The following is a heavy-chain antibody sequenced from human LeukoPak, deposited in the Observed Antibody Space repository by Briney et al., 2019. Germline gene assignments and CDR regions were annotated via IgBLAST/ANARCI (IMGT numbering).Heavy chain of an antibody. J-gene: IGHJ4*02. Sequence: SETLSLTCTVSGGSISSSSYYWSWIRQPAGKGLEWIGRIYTSGSTNYNPSLKSRVTMSVDTSKNQFSLKLSSVTAADTAVYYCARETGVGATTRYFDYWGQGTLVTVSS. D-gene: IGHD1-26*01. CDR1: GGSISSSSYY. CDR2: IYTSGST. CDR3: ARETGVGATTRYFDY. V-gene: IGHV4-61*02.